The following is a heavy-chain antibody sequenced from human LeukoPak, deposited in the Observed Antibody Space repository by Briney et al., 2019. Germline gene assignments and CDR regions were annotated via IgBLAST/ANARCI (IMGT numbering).Heavy chain of an antibody. D-gene: IGHD3-22*01. CDR3: AREAAFGDSSGLYYFDY. J-gene: IGHJ4*02. V-gene: IGHV4-31*03. Sequence: SETLSLTCTVSGGSISSGGYYWSWIRQHPGKGLEWIGYIYYSGSTYYNLSLKSRVTISVDTSKNQFSLKLGSVTAADTAVYYCAREAAFGDSSGLYYFDYWGQGTLVTVSS. CDR2: IYYSGST. CDR1: GGSISSGGYY.